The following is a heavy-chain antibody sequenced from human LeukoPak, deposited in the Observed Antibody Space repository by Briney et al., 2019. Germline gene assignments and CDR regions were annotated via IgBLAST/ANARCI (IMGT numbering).Heavy chain of an antibody. Sequence: SETLSLTCTVSGGSISSYYWSWIRQPPGKGLEWIGYIYYSGSTNYNPSLKSRVTISIDTSKNQFSLRLSSVTAEDTALYYCARGVGLLLPGVFDYWGQATLVTVSS. J-gene: IGHJ4*02. D-gene: IGHD2-15*01. V-gene: IGHV4-59*12. CDR1: GGSISSYY. CDR2: IYYSGST. CDR3: ARGVGLLLPGVFDY.